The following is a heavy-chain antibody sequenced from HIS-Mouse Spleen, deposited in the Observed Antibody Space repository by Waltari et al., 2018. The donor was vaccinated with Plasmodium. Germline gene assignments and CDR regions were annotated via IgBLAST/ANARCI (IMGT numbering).Heavy chain of an antibody. CDR3: ASSWYWYFDL. J-gene: IGHJ2*01. CDR2: IKQDGSEK. Sequence: EVQLVESGGGLVQPGGSLRLSCAASGCTFSSYWMSGVRQAPGKGLEWVANIKQDGSEKYYVDSVKGRFTISRDNAKNSLYLQMNSLRAEDTAVYYCASSWYWYFDLWGRGTLVTVSS. CDR1: GCTFSSYW. D-gene: IGHD6-13*01. V-gene: IGHV3-7*01.